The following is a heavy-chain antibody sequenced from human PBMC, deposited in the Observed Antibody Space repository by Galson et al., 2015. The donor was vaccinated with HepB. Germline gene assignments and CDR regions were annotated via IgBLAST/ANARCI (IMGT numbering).Heavy chain of an antibody. CDR1: GGSINSGSYY. CDR2: IYTSGNT. D-gene: IGHD6-19*01. CDR3: VRSSGWPYYFDY. Sequence: QVQLQESGPGLVKPSQTLSLTCTVSGGSINSGSYYWTWIRQPAGKGLEWIGRIYTSGNTNYNPSLKSRVTMSVDTSKNQFSLRLSSVTAADTAVYYCVRSSGWPYYFDYWGQGTLVTVSS. V-gene: IGHV4-61*02. J-gene: IGHJ4*02.